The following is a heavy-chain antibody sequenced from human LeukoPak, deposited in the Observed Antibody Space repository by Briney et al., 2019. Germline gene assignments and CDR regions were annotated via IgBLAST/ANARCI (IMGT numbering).Heavy chain of an antibody. D-gene: IGHD3-22*01. V-gene: IGHV3-30*18. CDR1: GFTFSSYG. J-gene: IGHJ4*02. Sequence: GGSLRLSCVASGFTFSSYGMHWVRQAPGKGLEWVAVISYDGSNKYYADSVKGRFTISRDNSKNTLYLQMNSLRAEDTAVYYCAKDRSYDSSGYIDYWGQGTLVTVSS. CDR2: ISYDGSNK. CDR3: AKDRSYDSSGYIDY.